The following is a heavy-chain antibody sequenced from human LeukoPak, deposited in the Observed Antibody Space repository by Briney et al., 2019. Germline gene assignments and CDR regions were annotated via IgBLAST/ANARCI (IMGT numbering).Heavy chain of an antibody. J-gene: IGHJ6*02. CDR2: ISSSSSYI. CDR1: GFTFSSYS. D-gene: IGHD3-10*01. V-gene: IGHV3-21*01. CDR3: ARSYGSGSHIYYYYGMDV. Sequence: PGGSLRLSCAASGFTFSSYSMNWVRQAPGKGLEWVSSISSSSSYIYYADSVKGRFTISRDNAKISLYLQMNSLRAEDTAVYYCARSYGSGSHIYYYYGMDVWGQGTTVTVSS.